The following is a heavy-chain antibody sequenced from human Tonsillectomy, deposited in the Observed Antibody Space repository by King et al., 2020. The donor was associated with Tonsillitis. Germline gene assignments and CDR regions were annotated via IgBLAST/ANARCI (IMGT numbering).Heavy chain of an antibody. D-gene: IGHD6-19*01. V-gene: IGHV3-30*18. Sequence: VQLVESGGGVVQPGRSLRLSCAASGFIFSSYGMHWVRQAPGKGLEWVAVISYDGSNKYYADSVKGRFTISRDNSKNTLYLQMNSLRAEDTAVYYCAKERSGAVAGTLDYWGQGTLVTVSS. J-gene: IGHJ4*02. CDR1: GFIFSSYG. CDR3: AKERSGAVAGTLDY. CDR2: ISYDGSNK.